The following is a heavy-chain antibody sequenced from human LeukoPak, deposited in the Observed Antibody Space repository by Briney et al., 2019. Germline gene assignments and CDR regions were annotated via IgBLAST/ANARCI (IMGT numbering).Heavy chain of an antibody. CDR3: ARYCSSTSCSIYNWFDP. J-gene: IGHJ5*02. D-gene: IGHD2-2*01. Sequence: ASVKVSXKASGYTFTGYYMHWMRQAPGQGLEWMGWINPNSGGTNYAQKFQGRVTMTRDTSISTAYMELSRLRSDDTAVYYCARYCSSTSCSIYNWFDPWGQGTLVTVSS. CDR2: INPNSGGT. V-gene: IGHV1-2*02. CDR1: GYTFTGYY.